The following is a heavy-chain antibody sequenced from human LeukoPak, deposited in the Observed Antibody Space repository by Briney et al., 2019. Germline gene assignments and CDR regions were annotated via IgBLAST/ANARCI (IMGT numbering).Heavy chain of an antibody. CDR1: GGSISSSNYY. CDR2: IYSSGST. D-gene: IGHD3-22*01. V-gene: IGHV4-61*02. CDR3: AREAYYYGSSGYWDAFDI. J-gene: IGHJ3*02. Sequence: SQTLSLTCTVSGGSISSSNYYWSWIRQPAGKGLEWIGRIYSSGSTNYNPSVKSRVTISVDTSKNQFSLKLNSVTAADTAVYYCAREAYYYGSSGYWDAFDIWGQGTMVTVSS.